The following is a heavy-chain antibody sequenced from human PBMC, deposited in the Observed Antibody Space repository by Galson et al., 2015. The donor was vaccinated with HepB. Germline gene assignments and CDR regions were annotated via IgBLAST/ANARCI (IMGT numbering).Heavy chain of an antibody. CDR3: ARGRGENANVDY. Sequence: SLRLSCAASGFLFRGYRMNWVRQAPGKGLGWVSSTSSSGRSISYADSVKGRFTISRDNAKNSLYLQMNSLRAEDTAVYYCARGRGENANVDYWGQGTLVTVAS. CDR1: GFLFRGYR. J-gene: IGHJ4*02. D-gene: IGHD4-17*01. V-gene: IGHV3-21*01. CDR2: TSSSGRSI.